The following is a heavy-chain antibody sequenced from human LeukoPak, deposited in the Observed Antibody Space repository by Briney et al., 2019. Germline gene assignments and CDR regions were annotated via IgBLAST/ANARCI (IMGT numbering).Heavy chain of an antibody. CDR1: GYTFTSYY. CDR2: INPSGGST. CDR3: ARTPTIRVAFDI. D-gene: IGHD3-9*01. V-gene: IGHV1-46*01. Sequence: ASVKVSCKASGYTFTSYYMHWVRQAPGQELEWMGIINPSGGSTSYAQKFQGRVTMTRDTSTSTVYMELSSLRSEDTAVYYCARTPTIRVAFDIWGQGTMVTVSS. J-gene: IGHJ3*02.